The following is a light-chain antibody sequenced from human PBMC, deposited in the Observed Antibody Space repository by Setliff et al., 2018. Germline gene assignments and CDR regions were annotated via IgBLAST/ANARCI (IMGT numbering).Light chain of an antibody. CDR2: EVT. CDR1: SSDVGGYNS. V-gene: IGLV2-14*01. Sequence: QSALTQPPSASGSPGQSVTISCTGTSSDVGGYNSVSWYQQHPGKAPKLMIYEVTYRPSGVSNRFSGSKSGNTASLTISGLQAEDEADYYCNSYTGTTTPYVFGTGTKSPS. CDR3: NSYTGTTTPYV. J-gene: IGLJ1*01.